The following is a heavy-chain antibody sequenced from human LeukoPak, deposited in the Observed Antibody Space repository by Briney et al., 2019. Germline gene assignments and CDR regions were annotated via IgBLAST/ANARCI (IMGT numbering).Heavy chain of an antibody. Sequence: SETLSLTCTVSGGSISSGSYYWSWIRQPAGKGLEWIGRIYTSGSTNYNPSLKSRVTISVDTSKNQFSLKLSSVTAADTAVYYCARSGYSNFDYWGQGTLVTVSS. J-gene: IGHJ4*02. CDR1: GGSISSGSYY. CDR2: IYTSGST. D-gene: IGHD3-3*01. V-gene: IGHV4-61*02. CDR3: ARSGYSNFDY.